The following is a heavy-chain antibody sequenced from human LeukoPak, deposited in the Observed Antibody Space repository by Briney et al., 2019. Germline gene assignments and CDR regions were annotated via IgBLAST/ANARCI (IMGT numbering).Heavy chain of an antibody. J-gene: IGHJ4*02. Sequence: SETLSLTCTVSGGSISSSSYYWGWIRQPPGKGLEWIGEINHSGSTNYNPSLKSRVTISVDTSKNQFSLKLSSVTAADTAVYYCARDPPSGSFDYWGQGTLVTVSS. CDR3: ARDPPSGSFDY. CDR1: GGSISSSSYY. CDR2: INHSGST. D-gene: IGHD1-26*01. V-gene: IGHV4-39*07.